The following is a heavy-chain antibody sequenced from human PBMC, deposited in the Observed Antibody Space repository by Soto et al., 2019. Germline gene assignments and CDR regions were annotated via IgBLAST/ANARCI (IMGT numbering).Heavy chain of an antibody. Sequence: GGPQRVCWVAAGFIFGDYGGSWIRQGPGKGLEWVSAISGSGGSTYYADSVKGRFTISRDNSKNTLYLQMNSLRVEDSAVYYCVKDRSGHSYADSRGQGTLVTVPS. CDR3: VKDRSGHSYADS. V-gene: IGHV3-23*01. J-gene: IGHJ4*02. CDR2: ISGSGGST. CDR1: GFIFGDYG. D-gene: IGHD5-18*01.